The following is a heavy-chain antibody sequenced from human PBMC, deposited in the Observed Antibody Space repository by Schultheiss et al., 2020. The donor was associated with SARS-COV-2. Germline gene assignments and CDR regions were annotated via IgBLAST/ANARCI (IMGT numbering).Heavy chain of an antibody. V-gene: IGHV3-NL1*01. CDR3: ARDSADGWLQLWTYFDY. J-gene: IGHJ4*02. CDR2: IYSGGST. D-gene: IGHD5-18*01. CDR1: GFTFSSYG. Sequence: GGSLRLSCAASGFTFSSYGMHWVRQAPGKGLEWVSGIYSGGSTYYADSVKGRFTISRDNSKNTLYLQMNSLRAEDTAVYYCARDSADGWLQLWTYFDYWGQGTLVTVSS.